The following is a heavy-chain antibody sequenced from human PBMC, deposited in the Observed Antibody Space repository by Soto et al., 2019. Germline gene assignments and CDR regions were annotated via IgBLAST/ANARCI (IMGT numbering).Heavy chain of an antibody. Sequence: SETLSLTCTVSGVSANNDNYYWGWIRQPPGKGLEWIGYIYYTRSTTYNPSLKSRVTISLDTSRNHFSLSLSSVTAADTAVFYCAREYSTSPEAFDFWGRGTLVTVSS. CDR2: IYYTRST. CDR1: GVSANNDNYY. D-gene: IGHD6-6*01. J-gene: IGHJ4*02. CDR3: AREYSTSPEAFDF. V-gene: IGHV4-61*03.